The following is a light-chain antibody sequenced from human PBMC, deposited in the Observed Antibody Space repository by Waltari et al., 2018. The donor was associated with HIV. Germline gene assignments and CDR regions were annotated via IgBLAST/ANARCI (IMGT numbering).Light chain of an antibody. CDR1: NISRKS. V-gene: IGLV3-21*04. J-gene: IGLJ3*02. CDR3: QVWDGGSDDPVV. Sequence: SYVLTQPPSVSVAPGQTANIRCGGDNISRKSVHWYQHKPGQAPLLVMYYDKDRPSGIPERFSGSNSGSTATLIISRVEAGDEADYSCQVWDGGSDDPVVFGGGTKLTVV. CDR2: YDK.